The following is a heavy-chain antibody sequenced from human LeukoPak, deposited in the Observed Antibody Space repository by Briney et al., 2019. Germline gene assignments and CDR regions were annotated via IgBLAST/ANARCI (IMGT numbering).Heavy chain of an antibody. D-gene: IGHD3-22*01. J-gene: IGHJ4*02. CDR1: GFTFSLFA. CDR3: ANRDYYDSSGYYPFDY. CDR2: ISGSGGST. Sequence: GGSLRLSCATSGFTFSLFAMHWVRQAPGKGLEWVSAISGSGGSTYYADSVKGRFTISRDNSKNTLYLQMNSLRAEDTAVYYCANRDYYDSSGYYPFDYWGQGTLVTVSS. V-gene: IGHV3-23*01.